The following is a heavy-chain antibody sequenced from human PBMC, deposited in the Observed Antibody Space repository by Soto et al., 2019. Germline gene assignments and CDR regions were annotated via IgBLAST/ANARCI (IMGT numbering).Heavy chain of an antibody. CDR3: ARGRRYCTTTSCYPPALFPYGMDV. V-gene: IGHV1-8*01. Sequence: GASVKVSCKTSGYTFTNYDINWVRQAAGQGLELMGWINPDSDNTGYAQKFQGRVTMTRDTSISTAYMELNSLRSEDTAVYYCARGRRYCTTTSCYPPALFPYGMDVWGQGTTVTVSS. D-gene: IGHD2-2*01. J-gene: IGHJ6*02. CDR2: INPDSDNT. CDR1: GYTFTNYD.